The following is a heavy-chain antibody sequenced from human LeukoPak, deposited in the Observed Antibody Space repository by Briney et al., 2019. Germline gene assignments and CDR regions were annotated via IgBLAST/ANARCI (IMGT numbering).Heavy chain of an antibody. Sequence: PSETLSLTCTVSGGSVSSGSYYWSWIRQPPGKGLEWIGYIYYSGNTNYNPSLKSRVTISVDTSKNQFSLKLNSVTAADTAVYYCARVRYYYGSGSYSDCWGQGTLVTVSS. D-gene: IGHD3-10*01. V-gene: IGHV4-61*01. CDR1: GGSVSSGSYY. CDR2: IYYSGNT. J-gene: IGHJ4*02. CDR3: ARVRYYYGSGSYSDC.